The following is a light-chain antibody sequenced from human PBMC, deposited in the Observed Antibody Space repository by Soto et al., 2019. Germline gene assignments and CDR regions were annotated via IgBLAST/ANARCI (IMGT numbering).Light chain of an antibody. CDR3: QSYDSSLSAVV. CDR1: SSKTGAHYN. V-gene: IGLV1-40*01. CDR2: GNI. Sequence: QSVLTQPPSVSGAPGQTVSISCTGSSSKTGAHYNVHWYQHLPGTAPKLPIYGNINRPSGVPDRFSGSKSGTSASLAITGLQAEDEADYYCQSYDSSLSAVVFGGGTKLTVL. J-gene: IGLJ2*01.